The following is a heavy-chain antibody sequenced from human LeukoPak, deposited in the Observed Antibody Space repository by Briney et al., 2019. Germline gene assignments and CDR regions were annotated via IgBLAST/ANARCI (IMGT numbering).Heavy chain of an antibody. J-gene: IGHJ4*02. V-gene: IGHV3-21*01. D-gene: IGHD2-15*01. CDR1: KFTFSSYS. Sequence: PGGSLRLSCAASKFTFSSYSMNWVRQAPGKGLEWVSSINYSSNYIYYADSVKGRFTISRDNAKNSLYLQMNSLRAEDTAVYYCARMPWGLTATQYYFDYWGQGTLVTVSS. CDR3: ARMPWGLTATQYYFDY. CDR2: INYSSNYI.